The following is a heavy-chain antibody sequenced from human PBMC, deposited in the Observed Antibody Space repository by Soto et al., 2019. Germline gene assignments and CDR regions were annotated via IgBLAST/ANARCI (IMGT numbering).Heavy chain of an antibody. Sequence: QIQLVQSGAEVKKPGASVKVSCKASGYIFTSQGISWVRQAPGQGLEWMGWISTYNGNPNYAQKLQGRVTMTTNTPTTTAFLELRSLTSDDTAVDYCARGRTRALEYWGQGTPVIVSS. V-gene: IGHV1-18*01. CDR3: ARGRTRALEY. CDR1: GYIFTSQG. D-gene: IGHD1-1*01. J-gene: IGHJ4*02. CDR2: ISTYNGNP.